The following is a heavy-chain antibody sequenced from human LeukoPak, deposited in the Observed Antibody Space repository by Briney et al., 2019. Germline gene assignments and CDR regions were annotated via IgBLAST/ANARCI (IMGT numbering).Heavy chain of an antibody. CDR2: IYSGGGT. CDR1: GFTVSSNY. V-gene: IGHV3-53*01. J-gene: IGHJ4*02. CDR3: ARAVTVVNAIHD. Sequence: PGGSLRLSCAASGFTVSSNYMTWVRQAPGKGLEWVSVIYSGGGTYYADSVKGRFTISRDNSKNTLYLQMNSLGAEDTAVYYCARAVTVVNAIHDWGQGTLVTVSS. D-gene: IGHD2-21*01.